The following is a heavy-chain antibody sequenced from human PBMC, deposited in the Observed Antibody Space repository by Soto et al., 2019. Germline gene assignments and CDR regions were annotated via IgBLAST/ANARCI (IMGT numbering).Heavy chain of an antibody. CDR2: ISYDGSNK. CDR3: ASLDYFDY. J-gene: IGHJ4*02. Sequence: QVQLVESGGGVVQPGRSLRLSCAASGFTFSSYGMHWVRQAPGKGLEWVAVISYDGSNKYYADFVKGRFTISRDNSKNTLYLQMNSLRAEDTAVYYCASLDYFDYWGQGTLVTVSS. CDR1: GFTFSSYG. V-gene: IGHV3-30*03.